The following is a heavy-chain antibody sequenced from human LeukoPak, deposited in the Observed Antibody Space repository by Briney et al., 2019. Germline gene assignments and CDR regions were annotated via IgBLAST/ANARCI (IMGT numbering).Heavy chain of an antibody. CDR3: ARGPHRVLYYYYYMDV. V-gene: IGHV1-8*03. Sequence: ASVKVSCKASGYTFTSYDINWVRQATGQGLEWMGWMNPNSGNTGYAQKFQGRVTITRNTSISTAYTELSSLRSEDTAVYYCARGPHRVLYYYYYMDVWGKGTTVTVSS. CDR2: MNPNSGNT. D-gene: IGHD6-6*01. CDR1: GYTFTSYD. J-gene: IGHJ6*03.